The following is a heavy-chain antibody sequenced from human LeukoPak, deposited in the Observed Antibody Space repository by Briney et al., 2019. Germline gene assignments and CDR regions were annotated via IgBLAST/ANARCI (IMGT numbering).Heavy chain of an antibody. V-gene: IGHV4-38-2*02. CDR3: ARVSERFDFWRSDTPFYFDY. CDR1: NFSISSGYH. Sequence: SETLSLTCSVSNFSISSGYHWGWIRQPPGKGLDWIGSVYHSGSTYYNPSLKSRVTISVDTSKNQFSLKVTSVTAADTAIYFCARVSERFDFWRSDTPFYFDYWGRGAPVTVSS. D-gene: IGHD3-3*01. CDR2: VYHSGST. J-gene: IGHJ4*02.